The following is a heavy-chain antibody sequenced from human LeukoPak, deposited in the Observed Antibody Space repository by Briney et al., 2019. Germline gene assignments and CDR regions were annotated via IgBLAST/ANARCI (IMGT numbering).Heavy chain of an antibody. CDR3: ARGPPVHFYNWFDP. J-gene: IGHJ5*02. V-gene: IGHV1-69*13. CDR1: GGAFSSYA. Sequence: SVKVSCKASGGAFSSYAISWVRQAPGQGLEWMGGIIPIFGTANYAQKFQGRVTITADESTSTAYMELSSLRSEDTAVYYCARGPPVHFYNWFDPWGQGTLVTVSS. CDR2: IIPIFGTA. D-gene: IGHD3-3*02.